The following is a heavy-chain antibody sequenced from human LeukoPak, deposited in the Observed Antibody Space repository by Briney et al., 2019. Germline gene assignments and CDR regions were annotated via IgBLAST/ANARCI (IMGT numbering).Heavy chain of an antibody. CDR1: GFTFVDYA. CDR2: FSWNSGSI. D-gene: IGHD3-22*01. Sequence: AGGSLRLSGAASGFTFVDYAMHWVRQAPGKGLEGVSGFSWNSGSIGYADSVKGRFTISRDNAKNSLYLQMNSLRAEDTALYYCAKDYDSSGYSYYYGMDVWGQGTTVTVSS. V-gene: IGHV3-9*01. CDR3: AKDYDSSGYSYYYGMDV. J-gene: IGHJ6*02.